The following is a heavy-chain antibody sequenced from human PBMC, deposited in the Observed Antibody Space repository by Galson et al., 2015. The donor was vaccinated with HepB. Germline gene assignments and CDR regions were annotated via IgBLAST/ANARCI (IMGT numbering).Heavy chain of an antibody. J-gene: IGHJ4*02. CDR1: GWSFSGYY. Sequence: ETLSLTCAVYGWSFSGYYWSWIRQPPGKGLEWIGEINDSGSTNFNPSLKSRVTISADTSKNQFSLELRSVTAADTAVYYCARGRHRRLLWGSSYSLGYWGQGTLVTVSS. CDR3: ARGRHRRLLWGSSYSLGY. D-gene: IGHD3-10*01. CDR2: INDSGST. V-gene: IGHV4-34*01.